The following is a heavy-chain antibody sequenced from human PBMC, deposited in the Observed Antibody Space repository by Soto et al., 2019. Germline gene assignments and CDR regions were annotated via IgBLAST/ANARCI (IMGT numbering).Heavy chain of an antibody. CDR2: IFSNDEK. D-gene: IGHD6-13*01. CDR3: ASTYSSSWYWFDP. Sequence: QVTVKESGPVLVKPTETLTLTCTVSGFSLSNAGLGVSWIRQPPGKALEWLAHIFSNDEKSYSTSLKSRLTISKDTSKSQVVLIMTNMDPVETATYYCASTYSSSWYWFDPWGQGTLVTVSS. J-gene: IGHJ5*02. V-gene: IGHV2-26*04. CDR1: GFSLSNAGLG.